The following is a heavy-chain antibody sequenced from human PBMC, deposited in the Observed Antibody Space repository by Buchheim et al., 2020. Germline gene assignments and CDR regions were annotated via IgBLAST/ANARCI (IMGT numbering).Heavy chain of an antibody. J-gene: IGHJ4*02. V-gene: IGHV1-2*02. CDR1: GYTFTGYY. CDR3: ARGGVRDHHLEYCRSTTCPNDY. CDR2: INPYSGDT. D-gene: IGHD2-2*01. Sequence: QVQLVQSGAEVKKPGASVKVSCKASGYTFTGYYIHWVRQAPGQGLEWVGWINPYSGDTNYAQKFQGRVTMTRDTSDNTPYLELSRLRSDDTAIYYCARGGVRDHHLEYCRSTTCPNDYWGQGTL.